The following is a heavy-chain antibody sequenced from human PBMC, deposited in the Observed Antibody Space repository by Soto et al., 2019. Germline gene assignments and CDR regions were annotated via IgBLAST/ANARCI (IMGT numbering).Heavy chain of an antibody. V-gene: IGHV3-30*18. CDR2: ISYDGTDK. CDR1: GFAFSTYG. J-gene: IGHJ5*02. CDR3: AKDFGAWSDS. Sequence: QVHLVESGGGVVQPGRSPTISCVGSGFAFSTYGMHWVRQAPAKGLEWVALISYDGTDKYYADSVKGRFSISRDNSKQTLSLHMDSLRPEDTAVYYCAKDFGAWSDSWGQGTLVNVSS. D-gene: IGHD6-19*01.